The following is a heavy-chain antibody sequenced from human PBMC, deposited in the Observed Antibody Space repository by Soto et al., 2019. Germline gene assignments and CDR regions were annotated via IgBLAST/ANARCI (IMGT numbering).Heavy chain of an antibody. CDR1: GYTFTNYG. CDR3: ARPVNYYYGSGSNYGMDV. Sequence: ASVKGSCKASGYTFTNYGSSWVRQTPGQGLEWMGWISAYNGNTNYAQKLQGRVTMTTDTSTSTAYMELRSLRSDDTAVYYCARPVNYYYGSGSNYGMDVWGQGTTVTVSS. CDR2: ISAYNGNT. V-gene: IGHV1-18*01. J-gene: IGHJ6*02. D-gene: IGHD3-10*01.